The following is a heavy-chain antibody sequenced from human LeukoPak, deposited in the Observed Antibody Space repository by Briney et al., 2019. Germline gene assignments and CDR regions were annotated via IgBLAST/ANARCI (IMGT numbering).Heavy chain of an antibody. CDR2: IRYDGNSN. D-gene: IGHD3-22*01. CDR3: AKEEVISGNHGVYFDY. CDR1: GFTFRSYG. Sequence: PGGSLRLSCAASGFTFRSYGMHWVRQAPGKGLEWVAFIRYDGNSNYYADSVKGRFTISRDNSRSTLYLQMNSLRAEDTAVYYCAKEEVISGNHGVYFDYWSQGTLVTVSS. J-gene: IGHJ4*02. V-gene: IGHV3-30*02.